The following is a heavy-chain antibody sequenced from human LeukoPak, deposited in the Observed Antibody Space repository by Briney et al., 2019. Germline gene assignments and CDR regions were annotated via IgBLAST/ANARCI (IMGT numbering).Heavy chain of an antibody. D-gene: IGHD2-2*01. CDR1: GGSISSGDYY. CDR2: IYYSGST. J-gene: IGHJ2*01. CDR3: ARVGDIVVVPAASMPPNWYFDL. V-gene: IGHV4-30-4*01. Sequence: SQTLSLTCTVSGGSISSGDYYWSWLRQPPGKGLEWIGYIYYSGSTYYNPSLKSRVTISVDTSKNQFSLKLSSVTAADTAVYYCARVGDIVVVPAASMPPNWYFDLWGRGTLVTVSS.